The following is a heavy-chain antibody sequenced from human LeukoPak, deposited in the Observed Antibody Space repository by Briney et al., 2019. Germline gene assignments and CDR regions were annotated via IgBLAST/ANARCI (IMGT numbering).Heavy chain of an antibody. Sequence: GGSLRLSCAASGFTVSSNYMSWVRQAPGKGLEWVSVIYSGGSTYYADSVKGRFTISRDNSKNTLYLQMNGLRAEDTAVYYCASRDNDSSGSLTFDIWGQGTMVTVSS. J-gene: IGHJ3*02. CDR1: GFTVSSNY. V-gene: IGHV3-53*01. D-gene: IGHD3-22*01. CDR3: ASRDNDSSGSLTFDI. CDR2: IYSGGST.